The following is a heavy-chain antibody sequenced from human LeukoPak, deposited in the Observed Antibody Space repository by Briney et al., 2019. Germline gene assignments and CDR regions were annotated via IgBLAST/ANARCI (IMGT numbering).Heavy chain of an antibody. CDR1: GCTFTDHY. V-gene: IGHV1-2*02. J-gene: IGHJ4*02. CDR2: INPNDGDT. D-gene: IGHD2-2*01. CDR3: ARANFLYCSSSTCLFDY. Sequence: GASVKVSCKASGCTFTDHYTHWVRQAPGQGFEWVGWINPNDGDTNYAQKFQGRVTMTRDTSISTAHMEVSRLRSDDTAVYYCARANFLYCSSSTCLFDYWGQGTLVTVSS.